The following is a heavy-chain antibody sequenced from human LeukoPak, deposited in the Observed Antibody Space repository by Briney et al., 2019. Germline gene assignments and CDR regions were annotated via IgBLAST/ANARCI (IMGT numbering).Heavy chain of an antibody. CDR3: ARELYTRDGYNSYMDV. D-gene: IGHD5-24*01. Sequence: GGSLRLSCAASGFTFSSYWMSWVRQAPGKGLEWVANIKQDGSEKYYVDSVKGRFTISRDNAKNSLYLQMNSLRAEDTAVYYCARELYTRDGYNSYMDVWGRGTTVTASS. CDR1: GFTFSSYW. CDR2: IKQDGSEK. V-gene: IGHV3-7*01. J-gene: IGHJ6*03.